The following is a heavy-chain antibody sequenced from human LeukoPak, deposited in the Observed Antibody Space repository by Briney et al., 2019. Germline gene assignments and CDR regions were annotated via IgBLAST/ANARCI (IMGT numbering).Heavy chain of an antibody. V-gene: IGHV3-30*02. D-gene: IGHD2-2*01. CDR2: IRSDGSNK. J-gene: IGHJ5*02. Sequence: GGSLRLSCTASEFTFSNYGMHWVRQAPGKGLEWVALIRSDGSNKDYADSVKGRFSISRDNSKNTLYLQMNSLRPEDTAVYYCAKDRPCTSCYLGWFDPWGQGTLVTVSS. CDR1: EFTFSNYG. CDR3: AKDRPCTSCYLGWFDP.